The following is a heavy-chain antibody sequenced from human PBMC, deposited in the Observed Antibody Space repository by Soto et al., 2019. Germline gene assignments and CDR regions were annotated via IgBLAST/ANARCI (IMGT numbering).Heavy chain of an antibody. CDR2: ISTSGSST. CDR3: ARDLPPFCSNGICFADY. Sequence: GGSLRLSCATSGFTFANYAMNWVRQAPGKGLEWISAISTSGSSTYHADTVKGRFTISRDNSKSTLYLQMNSLRVEDTAFYYFARDLPPFCSNGICFADYWGQGTLVTVSS. CDR1: GFTFANYA. V-gene: IGHV3-23*01. D-gene: IGHD2-8*01. J-gene: IGHJ4*02.